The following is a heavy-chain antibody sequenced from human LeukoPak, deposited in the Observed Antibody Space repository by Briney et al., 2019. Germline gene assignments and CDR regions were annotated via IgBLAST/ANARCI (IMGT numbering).Heavy chain of an antibody. CDR3: ARDKYTGYETFDY. CDR1: GYTFTSYG. CDR2: ISAYNGNT. D-gene: IGHD5-12*01. Sequence: GASVKVSCKASGYTFTSYGISWVRQAPGQGLEWMGWISAYNGNTNYAQKLQGRVTMTTDTSTSTAYMELNRPTSDDTAVYYCARDKYTGYETFDYWGQGTPVTVSS. J-gene: IGHJ4*02. V-gene: IGHV1-18*01.